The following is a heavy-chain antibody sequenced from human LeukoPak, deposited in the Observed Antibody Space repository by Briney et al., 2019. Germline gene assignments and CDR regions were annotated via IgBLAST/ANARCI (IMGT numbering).Heavy chain of an antibody. CDR3: AREKVDSGYKELDY. CDR1: GDSVSSNSVT. J-gene: IGHJ4*02. V-gene: IGHV6-1*01. Sequence: SQTLSLTCAISGDSVSSNSVTWNWIRQPPSRGLEWLGRTYYRSTWYNDYAVSVKSRITINPDTSKNQFSLQLNSVTPEDTAVYYCAREKVDSGYKELDYWGQGTLVTVSS. CDR2: TYYRSTWYN. D-gene: IGHD5-12*01.